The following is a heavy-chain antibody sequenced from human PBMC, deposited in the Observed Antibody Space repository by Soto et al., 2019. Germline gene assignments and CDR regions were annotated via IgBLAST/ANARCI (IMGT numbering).Heavy chain of an antibody. J-gene: IGHJ4*02. CDR2: INHSGST. CDR3: ARDKITGLFDY. D-gene: IGHD2-8*02. V-gene: IGHV4-34*01. CDR1: GGSFSGYY. Sequence: QVQLQQWGAGLLKPSETLSLTCAVYGGSFSGYYWTWIRQPPGTGLEWIGEINHSGSTNYNPSLKSRVTISVDTSSNQFSLKLTSVTAADTAGYYCARDKITGLFDYWGQGTRVTVSS.